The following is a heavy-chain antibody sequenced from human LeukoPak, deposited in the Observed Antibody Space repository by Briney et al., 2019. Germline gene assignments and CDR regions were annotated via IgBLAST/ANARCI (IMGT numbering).Heavy chain of an antibody. CDR2: ISWDGGST. V-gene: IGHV3-43D*03. Sequence: GGSLRLSCAASGFTFDDYSMHWVRQAPGKGLEWVSLISWDGGSTYYADSVKGRFTISRDNSKNSLYLQMNSLRADDTALYYCAKDGKNYFDYWGQGTLVTVSS. J-gene: IGHJ4*02. CDR3: AKDGKNYFDY. CDR1: GFTFDDYS.